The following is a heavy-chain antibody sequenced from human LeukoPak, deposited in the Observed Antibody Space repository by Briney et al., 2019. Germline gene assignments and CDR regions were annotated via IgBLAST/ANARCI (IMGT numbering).Heavy chain of an antibody. D-gene: IGHD3-9*01. V-gene: IGHV3-7*03. Sequence: GGSLRLSCAASRITFSNSWMCWVRQAPGKGLEWVANIKEDGSEKYYVNSVKGRFTISRDNAKNSLYLQMNSLRAEDTAVYYCARDGGVLTGYSDYYMDVWGKGTTVTVSS. CDR3: ARDGGVLTGYSDYYMDV. J-gene: IGHJ6*03. CDR2: IKEDGSEK. CDR1: RITFSNSW.